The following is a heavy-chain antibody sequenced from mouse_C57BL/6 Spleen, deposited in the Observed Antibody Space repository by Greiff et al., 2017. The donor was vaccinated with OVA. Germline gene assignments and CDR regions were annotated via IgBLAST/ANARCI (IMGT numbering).Heavy chain of an antibody. J-gene: IGHJ4*01. CDR3: ARTFTTVVEGAMDY. D-gene: IGHD1-1*01. V-gene: IGHV1-82*01. CDR1: GYAFSSSW. CDR2: IYPGDGDT. Sequence: VQLQQSGPELVKPGASVKISCKASGYAFSSSWMNWVKQRPGKGLEWIGRIYPGDGDTNYNGKFKGKATLTADKSSSTAYMQLSSLTSEDSAVYFCARTFTTVVEGAMDYWGQGTSVTVSS.